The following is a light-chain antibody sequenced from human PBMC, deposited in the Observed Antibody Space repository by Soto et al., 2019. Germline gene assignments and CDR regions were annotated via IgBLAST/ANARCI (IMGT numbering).Light chain of an antibody. V-gene: IGKV3D-20*02. CDR3: QHRSNWPLT. CDR1: QNVDSKY. J-gene: IGKJ4*01. Sequence: EIGLTQFPGTLSLSPRERAPLSCRASQNVDSKYLAWYQQKPGQAPRIIIFAASGRATGIPARFSGSGSGTDFTLTISSLQPEDFAVYYCQHRSNWPLTFGGGTKVDIK. CDR2: AAS.